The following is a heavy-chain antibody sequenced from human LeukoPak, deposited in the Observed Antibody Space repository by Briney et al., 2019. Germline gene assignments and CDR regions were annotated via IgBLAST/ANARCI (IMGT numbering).Heavy chain of an antibody. CDR3: AKDRDGSNWYLLNYIEG. CDR2: INPSGESI. D-gene: IGHD6-13*01. J-gene: IGHJ6*03. CDR1: GFTFANYA. V-gene: IGHV3-23*01. Sequence: GGSLRLSCAASGFTFANYAMTWVRQAPGKGLEWVSTINPSGESINFADSVRGRFTISRDNSKNTLYLQMNSLRDEDTAVYKWAKDRDGSNWYLLNYIEGWGQGTTVTVSS.